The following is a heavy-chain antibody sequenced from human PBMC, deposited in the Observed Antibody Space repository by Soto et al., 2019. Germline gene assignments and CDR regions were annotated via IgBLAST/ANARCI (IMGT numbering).Heavy chain of an antibody. CDR1: GFTFSSYA. D-gene: IGHD2-21*01. Sequence: GGSLRLSCAASGFTFSSYAMSWVRQAPGKGLEWVSAISGSGGSTYYADSVKGRFTISRDNSKNTLYLQMNSLRAEDTAVYYCAKDLAMTIPYYYYYVMDVWGQGTTVIVSS. V-gene: IGHV3-23*01. J-gene: IGHJ6*02. CDR3: AKDLAMTIPYYYYYVMDV. CDR2: ISGSGGST.